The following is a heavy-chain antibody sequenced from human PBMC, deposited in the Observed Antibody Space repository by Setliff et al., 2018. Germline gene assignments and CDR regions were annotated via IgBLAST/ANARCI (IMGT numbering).Heavy chain of an antibody. D-gene: IGHD3-10*01. Sequence: ASVKVSCKASGYAFTGDYMHWVRQAPGQGLEWMGWINPISGVTNSAQKFQGRVIMTRDTSISTAYMELSSLRSDDTATYYCARGRDYHGSGSYWAKDVWANGTTVTVSS. CDR3: ARGRDYHGSGSYWAKDV. V-gene: IGHV1-2*02. J-gene: IGHJ6*04. CDR1: GYAFTGDY. CDR2: INPISGVT.